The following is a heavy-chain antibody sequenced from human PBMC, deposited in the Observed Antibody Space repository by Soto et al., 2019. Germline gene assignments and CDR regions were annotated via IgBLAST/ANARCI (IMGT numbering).Heavy chain of an antibody. CDR3: ARCKTGGPTEGLDV. Sequence: QLQLLDSGPGLVKPSETLSLTCTVSGGSISSSSSYWDWIRQPPGKGLEWIGSIYFSGSTYYNLSLKSRVTISVDTSKNQCSLKLRSVTAADTAVYYCARCKTGGPTEGLDVWGQGTTVTVSS. CDR1: GGSISSSSSY. J-gene: IGHJ6*02. CDR2: IYFSGST. D-gene: IGHD7-27*01. V-gene: IGHV4-39*01.